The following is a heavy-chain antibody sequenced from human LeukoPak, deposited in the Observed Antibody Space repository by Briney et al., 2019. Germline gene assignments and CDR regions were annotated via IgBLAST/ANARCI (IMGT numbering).Heavy chain of an antibody. D-gene: IGHD6-13*01. J-gene: IGHJ1*01. Sequence: ASVKVSCKASGGTFSGYAISWVRQAPGQGLEWMGRIIPILGIANYAQKFQGRVTITADKSTSTAYMELSSLRSEDTAVYYCARYSSSWYGYFQHWGQGTLVTVSS. V-gene: IGHV1-69*04. CDR3: ARYSSSWYGYFQH. CDR2: IIPILGIA. CDR1: GGTFSGYA.